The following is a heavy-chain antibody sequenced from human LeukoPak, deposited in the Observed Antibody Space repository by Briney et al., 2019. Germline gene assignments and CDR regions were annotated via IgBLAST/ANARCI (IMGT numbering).Heavy chain of an antibody. D-gene: IGHD3-10*01. CDR3: ARVTGSYYPFDY. CDR1: GFTVSSNY. J-gene: IGHJ4*02. Sequence: GGSLRLSCAASGFTVSSNYMSWVRQAPGKGLEWVSIIYSGGSTYYADSVKGRFTISRDNSKNTLYLQMNSLSAEDTAVYYCARVTGSYYPFDYWGQGTLVTVSS. V-gene: IGHV3-53*01. CDR2: IYSGGST.